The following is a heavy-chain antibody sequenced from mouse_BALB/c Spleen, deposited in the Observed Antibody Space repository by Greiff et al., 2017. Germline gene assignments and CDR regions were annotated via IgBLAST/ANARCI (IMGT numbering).Heavy chain of an antibody. CDR1: GFTFSSFG. CDR2: ISSGSSTI. D-gene: IGHD2-4*01. CDR3: ARWGYDYDAAWFAY. V-gene: IGHV5-17*02. J-gene: IGHJ3*01. Sequence: VQLKESGGGLVQPGGSRKLSCAASGFTFSSFGMHWVRQAPEKGLEWVAYISSGSSTIYYADTVKGRFTISRDNPKNTLFLQMTSLRSEDTAMYYCARWGYDYDAAWFAYWGQGTLVTVSA.